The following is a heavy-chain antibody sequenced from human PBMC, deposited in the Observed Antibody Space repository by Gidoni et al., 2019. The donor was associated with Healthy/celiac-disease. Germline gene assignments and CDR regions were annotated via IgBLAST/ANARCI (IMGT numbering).Heavy chain of an antibody. D-gene: IGHD2-2*01. V-gene: IGHV3-30*18. CDR2: ISYDGSNK. J-gene: IGHJ3*02. CDR3: AKVLGKYCSSTSCYGGGGAFDI. CDR1: GFTFSSYG. Sequence: QVQLVESGGGVVQPGRSLRLSCAASGFTFSSYGMHWVRQAPGKGLEWVAVISYDGSNKYYADSVKGRFTISRDNSKNTLYLQMNSLRAEDTAVYYCAKVLGKYCSSTSCYGGGGAFDIWGQGTMVTVSS.